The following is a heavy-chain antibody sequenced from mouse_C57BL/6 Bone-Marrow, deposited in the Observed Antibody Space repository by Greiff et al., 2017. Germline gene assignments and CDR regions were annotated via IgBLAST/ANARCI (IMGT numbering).Heavy chain of an antibody. D-gene: IGHD1-1*01. J-gene: IGHJ1*03. CDR2: IYPGDGDT. V-gene: IGHV1-82*01. CDR1: GYAFSSSW. CDR3: ARRDSYGHWYFDV. Sequence: VQLQQSGPELVKPGASVKISCKASGYAFSSSWMNWVKQRPGKGLEWIGRIYPGDGDTNYNGKFKGKATLTADKSSSTAYMQLSSLTSEDSAVYFCARRDSYGHWYFDVWGTGTTVTVSS.